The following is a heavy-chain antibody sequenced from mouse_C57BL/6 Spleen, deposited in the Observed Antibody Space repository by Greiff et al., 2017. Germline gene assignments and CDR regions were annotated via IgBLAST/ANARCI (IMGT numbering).Heavy chain of an antibody. Sequence: VQLQQPGAELVMPGASVKLSCKASGYTFTSYWMHWVKQRPGQGLEWIGEIDPSDSYTNYNQKFKGKSTLTVDKSSSTAYMQLSSLTSEDSAVYYCARSAQATSMDYWGQGTSVTVSS. CDR2: IDPSDSYT. J-gene: IGHJ4*01. CDR1: GYTFTSYW. D-gene: IGHD3-2*02. V-gene: IGHV1-69*01. CDR3: ARSAQATSMDY.